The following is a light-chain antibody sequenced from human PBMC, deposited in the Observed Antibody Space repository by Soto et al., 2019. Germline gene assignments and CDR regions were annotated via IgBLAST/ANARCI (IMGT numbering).Light chain of an antibody. CDR2: GAS. V-gene: IGKV3-20*01. CDR3: QQHGGSPPFT. Sequence: EIVMTQSPATLSVSPGAGAPLSCRASQSVSSNLAWYQQKPGQAPRLLIYGASNRATGIPDRFSGSGSGTDFTLTISRLEPEDFAVFYCQQHGGSPPFTFGHGTRLEIK. CDR1: QSVSSN. J-gene: IGKJ5*01.